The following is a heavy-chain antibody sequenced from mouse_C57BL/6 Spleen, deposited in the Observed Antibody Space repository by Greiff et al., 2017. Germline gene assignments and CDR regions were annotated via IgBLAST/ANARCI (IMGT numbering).Heavy chain of an antibody. V-gene: IGHV1-64*01. CDR3: ASLDYYGSSFYY. CDR2: IHPNSGST. D-gene: IGHD1-1*01. J-gene: IGHJ2*01. Sequence: QVQLQQPGAELVKPGASVKLSCKASGYTFTSYWMHWVKQRPGQGLEWIGMIHPNSGSTNYNEKFKSKATLTVDKSSSTAYMQLSSLTSEDSAVYYCASLDYYGSSFYYWGQGTTLTVSS. CDR1: GYTFTSYW.